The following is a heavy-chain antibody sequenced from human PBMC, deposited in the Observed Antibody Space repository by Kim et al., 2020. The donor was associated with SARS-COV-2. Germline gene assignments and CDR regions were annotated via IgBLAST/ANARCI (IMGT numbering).Heavy chain of an antibody. CDR2: IYYSGST. V-gene: IGHV4-61*01. Sequence: SQTLSLTCTVSGGSVSSGSYYWSWIRQPPGKGLEWIGYIYYSGSTNYNPSLKSRVTISVDTSKNQFSLKLSSVTAADTAVYYCARRYYYDSSGYSYYFDY. J-gene: IGHJ4*01. CDR1: GGSVSSGSYY. D-gene: IGHD3-22*01. CDR3: ARRYYYDSSGYSYYFDY.